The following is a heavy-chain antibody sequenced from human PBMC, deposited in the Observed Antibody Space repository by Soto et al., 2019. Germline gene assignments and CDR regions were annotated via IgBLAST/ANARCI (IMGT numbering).Heavy chain of an antibody. Sequence: GASVKVSCKASGGTFSSYAISWVRQAPGQGLEWMGGIIPIFGTANYAQKFQGRVTITADESTSTAYMELSSLRSEDTAVYYCARDGDKRDGYHFDYWGQGTLVTVSS. D-gene: IGHD5-12*01. CDR2: IIPIFGTA. V-gene: IGHV1-69*13. CDR3: ARDGDKRDGYHFDY. CDR1: GGTFSSYA. J-gene: IGHJ4*02.